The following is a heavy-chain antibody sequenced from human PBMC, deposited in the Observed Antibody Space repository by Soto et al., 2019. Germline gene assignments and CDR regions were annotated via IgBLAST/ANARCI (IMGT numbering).Heavy chain of an antibody. Sequence: SKTLCVTCAVDGGSFSCYDWSWIRQPPGKGLEWIGEINHSGSTNYNPSLKSRVTISVDTSKNQFSLKLSSVTAADTAVYYCARGDGSSWTYYFDYWGQGTLVTVSS. CDR1: GGSFSCYD. D-gene: IGHD6-13*01. V-gene: IGHV4-34*01. CDR3: ARGDGSSWTYYFDY. CDR2: INHSGST. J-gene: IGHJ4*02.